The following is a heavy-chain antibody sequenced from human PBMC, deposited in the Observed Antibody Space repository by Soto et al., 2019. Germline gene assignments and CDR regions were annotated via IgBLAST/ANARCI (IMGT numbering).Heavy chain of an antibody. CDR3: AREGASGFGMDV. CDR2: IYYSGST. CDR1: GGSVSSGSYY. V-gene: IGHV4-61*01. D-gene: IGHD1-26*01. Sequence: SETLSLTCTVSGGSVSSGSYYWSWIRQPPVKGLEWIGYIYYSGSTNYNPSLKSRVTISVDTSKNQFSLKLSSVTAADTAVYYRAREGASGFGMDVWRQGTTVTVSS. J-gene: IGHJ6*02.